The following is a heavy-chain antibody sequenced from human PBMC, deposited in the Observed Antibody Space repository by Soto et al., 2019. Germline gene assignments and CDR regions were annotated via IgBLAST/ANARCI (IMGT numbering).Heavy chain of an antibody. J-gene: IGHJ4*02. V-gene: IGHV3-30*18. Sequence: QVQLVESGGGVVHPGRSLRLSCAASGFTFGSYGMHWVRQAPGKGLEWVAVISYDGSNKYYADSVKGRFTISRDNSKNTLYLQMNSLRAEDTAVYYCAKDSDWGDYDSSGYYWLDYWGQGTLVTVSS. CDR3: AKDSDWGDYDSSGYYWLDY. D-gene: IGHD3-22*01. CDR2: ISYDGSNK. CDR1: GFTFGSYG.